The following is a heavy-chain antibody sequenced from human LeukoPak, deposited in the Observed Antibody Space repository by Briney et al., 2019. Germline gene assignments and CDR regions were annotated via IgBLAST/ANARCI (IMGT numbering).Heavy chain of an antibody. V-gene: IGHV3-23*01. CDR1: GFPFSTYA. CDR3: VRSLDY. Sequence: GGSLRLSCAASGFPFSTYAMNWVRQAPGKGLEWVSVITGSGGFTQYADSVKGRFTISRDNSKNTVYLQRNSLRVEDTALYYCVRSLDYWGQGTLVTVSS. J-gene: IGHJ4*02. CDR2: ITGSGGFT.